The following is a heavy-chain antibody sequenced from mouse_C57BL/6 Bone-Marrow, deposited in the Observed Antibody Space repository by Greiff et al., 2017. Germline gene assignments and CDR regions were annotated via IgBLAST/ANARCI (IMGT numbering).Heavy chain of an antibody. Sequence: VQLQESGAELARPGASVKLSCKASGYTFTSYGISWVKQRTGQGLEWIGEIYPRSGNTYYNEKFKGKATLTADKSSSTAYMQLRSLTSEDSAVSFSAGPSTVVTNYYAMDYWGQGTSVTVSS. CDR3: AGPSTVVTNYYAMDY. D-gene: IGHD1-1*01. CDR2: IYPRSGNT. V-gene: IGHV1-81*01. J-gene: IGHJ4*01. CDR1: GYTFTSYG.